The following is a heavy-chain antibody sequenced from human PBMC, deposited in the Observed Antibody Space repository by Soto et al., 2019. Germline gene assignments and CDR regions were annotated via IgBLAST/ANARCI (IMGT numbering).Heavy chain of an antibody. D-gene: IGHD6-19*01. CDR1: GFTFSSYA. CDR2: ISRSGDST. V-gene: IGHV3-23*01. Sequence: EVQLLESGGGLVQPGGSLRLSCAASGFTFSSYAMTWVRQAPGKGLEWVSTISRSGDSTYYRDSVKGRFTISRDNSKNTVYMQMNSLRAEDTAGYYCAKTDKVNPHSSGWANRFYSGGQGTLVTVSS. CDR3: AKTDKVNPHSSGWANRFYS. J-gene: IGHJ1*01.